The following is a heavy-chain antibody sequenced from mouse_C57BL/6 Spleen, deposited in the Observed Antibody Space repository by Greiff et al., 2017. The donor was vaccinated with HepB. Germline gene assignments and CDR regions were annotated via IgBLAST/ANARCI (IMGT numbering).Heavy chain of an antibody. J-gene: IGHJ4*01. CDR1: GYTFTSYW. Sequence: QVQLQQSGAELVMPGASVKLSCKASGYTFTSYWMHWVKQRPGQGLEWIGEIDPSDSYTNYNQKFKGKSTLTVDKSSSTAYMQLSSLTSEDSAVYYCARDIKDSNYGAMDYWGQGTSVTVSS. CDR2: IDPSDSYT. CDR3: ARDIKDSNYGAMDY. V-gene: IGHV1-69*01. D-gene: IGHD2-5*01.